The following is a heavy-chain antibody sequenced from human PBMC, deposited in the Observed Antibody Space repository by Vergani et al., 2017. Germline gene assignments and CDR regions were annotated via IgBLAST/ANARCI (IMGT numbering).Heavy chain of an antibody. CDR1: GYSFTSYW. D-gene: IGHD5-12*01. Sequence: EVQLVQSGAEVKKPGESLKISCKGSGYSFTSYWISWVRQMPGKGLEWMGRIDPSDSYTNYSPSFQGHVTISADKSISTAYLQWSSLKASDTAMYYCATRLAEDIGFDYWGQGTLVTVSS. J-gene: IGHJ4*02. CDR2: IDPSDSYT. V-gene: IGHV5-10-1*01. CDR3: ATRLAEDIGFDY.